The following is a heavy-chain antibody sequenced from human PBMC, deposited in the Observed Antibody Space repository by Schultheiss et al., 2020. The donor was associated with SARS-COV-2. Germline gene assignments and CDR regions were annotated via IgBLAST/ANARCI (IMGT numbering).Heavy chain of an antibody. J-gene: IGHJ6*03. V-gene: IGHV4-4*07. CDR1: GGSISSYY. D-gene: IGHD6-13*01. CDR2: IYTSGST. CDR3: ASLGGGSSWYRRNYYYYYMDV. Sequence: SETLSLTCTVSGGSISSYYWSWIRQPAGKGLEWIGRIYTSGSTNYNPSLKSRVTMSVDTSKNQFSLKLSSVTAADTAVYYCASLGGGSSWYRRNYYYYYMDVWGKGTTVTVSS.